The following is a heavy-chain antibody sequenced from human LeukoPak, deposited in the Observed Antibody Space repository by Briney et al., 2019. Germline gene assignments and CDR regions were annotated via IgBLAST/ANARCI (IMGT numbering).Heavy chain of an antibody. Sequence: GGSLRLSCAASGFTFSSYSMNWVRQAPGKGLEWVSSTSSSSSYIYYADSVKGRFTISRDNAKNSLYLQMNSLRAEDTAVYYCARDLESGSYYNTLYYYGMDVWGQGTTVTVSS. D-gene: IGHD3-10*01. J-gene: IGHJ6*02. CDR1: GFTFSSYS. V-gene: IGHV3-21*01. CDR2: TSSSSSYI. CDR3: ARDLESGSYYNTLYYYGMDV.